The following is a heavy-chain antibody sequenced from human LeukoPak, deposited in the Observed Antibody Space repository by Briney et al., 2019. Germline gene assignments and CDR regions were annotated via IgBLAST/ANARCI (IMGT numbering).Heavy chain of an antibody. D-gene: IGHD3-16*01. J-gene: IGHJ5*02. V-gene: IGHV3-74*01. CDR3: ARVSTWFGGLWFDP. CDR2: INSDGSST. CDR1: GFTLSSYW. Sequence: GGSLRLSCAASGFTLSSYWMHWVRQAPGKGLVWVSRINSDGSSTSYADSVKGRFTISRDNAKNTLYLQMNSLRAEDTAVYYCARVSTWFGGLWFDPWGQGTLVTVSS.